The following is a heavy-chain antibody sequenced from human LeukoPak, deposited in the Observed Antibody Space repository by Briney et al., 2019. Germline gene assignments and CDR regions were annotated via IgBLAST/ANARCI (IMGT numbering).Heavy chain of an antibody. Sequence: SETLSLTCTVSGGSISSGDYYWSWIRQPPGKDLEWIGYIYYSGSTYYNPSLKSRVTISVDTSKNQFSLKLSSVTAADTAVYYCASFIAAAGTRWFDPWGQGTLVTVSS. J-gene: IGHJ5*02. D-gene: IGHD6-13*01. CDR1: GGSISSGDYY. CDR3: ASFIAAAGTRWFDP. V-gene: IGHV4-30-4*08. CDR2: IYYSGST.